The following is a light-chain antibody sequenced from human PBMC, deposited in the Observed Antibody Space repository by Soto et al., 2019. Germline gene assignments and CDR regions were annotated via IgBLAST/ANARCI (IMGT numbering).Light chain of an antibody. CDR1: SSDVGSSNL. J-gene: IGLJ2*01. CDR3: CSYAGSSTFVV. V-gene: IGLV2-23*01. Sequence: QSVLTQPASVSGSPGQSITISCTGASSDVGSSNLVSWYQQHPGKAPKLMIYEDTRRPSGVSNRFSGSKSGNTASLTISGLQAEDEADYYCCSYAGSSTFVVFGGGTKLTVL. CDR2: EDT.